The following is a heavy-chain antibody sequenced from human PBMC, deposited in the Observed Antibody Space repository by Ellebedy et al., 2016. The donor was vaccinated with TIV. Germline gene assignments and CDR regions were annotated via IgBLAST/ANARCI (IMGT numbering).Heavy chain of an antibody. Sequence: SVKVSXXASGGTFSSYAISWVRQAPGQGLEWMGGIIPIFGTANYAQKFQGRVTITADESTSTAYMELSSLRSEDTAVYYCATLNPHCSSTSCYSYYYYYGMDVWGQGTTVTVSS. D-gene: IGHD2-2*01. J-gene: IGHJ6*02. V-gene: IGHV1-69*13. CDR2: IIPIFGTA. CDR1: GGTFSSYA. CDR3: ATLNPHCSSTSCYSYYYYYGMDV.